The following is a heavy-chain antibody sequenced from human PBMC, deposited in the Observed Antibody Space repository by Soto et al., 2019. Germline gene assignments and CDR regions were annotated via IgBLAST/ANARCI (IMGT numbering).Heavy chain of an antibody. J-gene: IGHJ4*02. CDR2: ISAYNGNT. CDR3: ARERTGNFDY. CDR1: GYTFTNYG. V-gene: IGHV1-18*01. Sequence: ASVKVSCKASGYTFTNYGISWVRQAPGQGLEWMGWISAYNGNTNYAQKLQGRVSMTTDTSTSTAYMELRSLRSADTAVYYCARERTGNFDYWGQGTLVTSPQ. D-gene: IGHD3-9*01.